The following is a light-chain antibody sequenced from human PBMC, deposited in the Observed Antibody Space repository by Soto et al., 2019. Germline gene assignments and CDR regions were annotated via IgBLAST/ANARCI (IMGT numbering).Light chain of an antibody. CDR3: QQYYSYPRT. V-gene: IGKV1-8*01. CDR2: DAS. J-gene: IGKJ1*01. CDR1: QGISSY. Sequence: AVRMTQSPSSLSASTGDRVTITCRASQGISSYLAWYQQKPGKAPKLLIYDASTLQSGVPSMFSGSGSGTDFTLTSSCLQSEDFATYYCQQYYSYPRTFGQGTKV.